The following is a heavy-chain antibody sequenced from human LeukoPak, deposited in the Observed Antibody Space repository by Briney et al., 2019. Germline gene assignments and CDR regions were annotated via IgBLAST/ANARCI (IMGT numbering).Heavy chain of an antibody. Sequence: QSGGSLRLSCAASGFTFSSYAMHWVRQAPGKGLEWVAVISYDGSNKYYADSLGGRFTISRDNSKDMVYLQMNSLKVEDTATYYCGKEGGAWGQGTKVTVSS. J-gene: IGHJ5*02. CDR1: GFTFSSYA. CDR2: ISYDGSNK. V-gene: IGHV3-30-3*01. CDR3: GKEGGA. D-gene: IGHD3-16*01.